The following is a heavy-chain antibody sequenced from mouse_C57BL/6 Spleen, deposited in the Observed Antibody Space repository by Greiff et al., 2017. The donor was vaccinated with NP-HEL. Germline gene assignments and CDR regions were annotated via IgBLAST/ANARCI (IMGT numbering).Heavy chain of an antibody. CDR3: ARWLLSYWYFDV. CDR2: IDPSDSYT. CDR1: GYTFTSYW. Sequence: VQLQQSGAELVKPGASVKLSCKASGYTFTSYWMQWVKQRPGQGLEWIGEIDPSDSYTNYNQKFKGKATLTVDISSSTAYMQLSSLTSEDSAVYYCARWLLSYWYFDVWGTGTTVTVSS. V-gene: IGHV1-50*01. D-gene: IGHD2-3*01. J-gene: IGHJ1*03.